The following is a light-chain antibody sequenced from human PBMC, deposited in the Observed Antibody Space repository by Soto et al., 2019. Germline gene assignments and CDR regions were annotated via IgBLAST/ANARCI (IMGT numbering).Light chain of an antibody. V-gene: IGLV2-14*01. J-gene: IGLJ3*02. Sequence: QSALTQPASVSGSAGQSITISCSGTMRDVGAYNLVSWYQQHPGTAPKLIIYEVRNRPSGISSRFSGSRSGNTASLTISGPQSEGGGQYYCSAYTARSTLVFGGGTKLTVL. CDR1: MRDVGAYNL. CDR3: SAYTARSTLV. CDR2: EVR.